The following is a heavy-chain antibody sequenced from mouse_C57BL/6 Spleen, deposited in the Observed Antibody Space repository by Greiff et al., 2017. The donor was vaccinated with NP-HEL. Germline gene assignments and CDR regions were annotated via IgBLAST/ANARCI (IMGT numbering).Heavy chain of an antibody. CDR3: ARRTAQATGAMDY. J-gene: IGHJ4*01. CDR1: GYTFTDYY. V-gene: IGHV1-76*01. Sequence: VQLQQSGAELVRPGASVKLSCKASGYTFTDYYINWVKQRPGQGLEWIARIYPGSGNTYYNEKFKGKATLTAEKSSSTAYMQLSSLTSEDSAVYFCARRTAQATGAMDYWGQGTSVTVSS. CDR2: IYPGSGNT. D-gene: IGHD3-2*02.